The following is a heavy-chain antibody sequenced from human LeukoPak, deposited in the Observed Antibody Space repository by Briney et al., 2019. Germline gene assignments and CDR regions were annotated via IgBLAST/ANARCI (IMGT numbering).Heavy chain of an antibody. CDR1: GFTFGTYG. CDR3: AKDYVSDY. Sequence: GGSLRLSCAVSGFTFGTYGMSWVRQAPGKGLEWVSGISASGGSTYYADSVKGRLTISRDNSKNTLYLQMNSLRAEDTALHYCAKDYVSDYWGQGTLVTVSS. J-gene: IGHJ4*02. D-gene: IGHD3-16*01. V-gene: IGHV3-23*01. CDR2: ISASGGST.